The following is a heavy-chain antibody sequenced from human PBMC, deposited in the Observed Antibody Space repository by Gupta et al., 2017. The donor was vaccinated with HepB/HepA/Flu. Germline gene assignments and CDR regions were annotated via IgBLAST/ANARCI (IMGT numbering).Heavy chain of an antibody. CDR1: GGSMRSSSYY. Sequence: QLQLQESGPGLVKPSETLSLTCTVSGGSMRSSSYYWAWIRQPPGKGLEWIASIYYGGSTNYSPSLKSRVTISVDTSKNQFSLKLSSVTSADTAVYYCASQFSRGWYQVYFDYWGQGTLVTVSS. V-gene: IGHV4-39*01. D-gene: IGHD6-19*01. J-gene: IGHJ4*02. CDR3: ASQFSRGWYQVYFDY. CDR2: IYYGGST.